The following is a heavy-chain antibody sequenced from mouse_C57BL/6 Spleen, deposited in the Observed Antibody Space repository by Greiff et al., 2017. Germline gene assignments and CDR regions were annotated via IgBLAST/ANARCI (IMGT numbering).Heavy chain of an antibody. J-gene: IGHJ2*01. Sequence: QVQLQQSGPELVKPGASVKISCKASGYSFTSYYIPWVKQRPGQGLEWIGWIYPGSGNTKYNEKFKGKATLTADTSSSTAYMQLSSLTSEDSAVYYCAKGNWDGGIDYWGQGTTLTGSS. V-gene: IGHV1-66*01. D-gene: IGHD4-1*01. CDR3: AKGNWDGGIDY. CDR1: GYSFTSYY. CDR2: IYPGSGNT.